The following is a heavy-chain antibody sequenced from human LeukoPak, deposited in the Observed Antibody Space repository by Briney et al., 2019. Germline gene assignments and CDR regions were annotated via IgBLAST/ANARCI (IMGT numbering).Heavy chain of an antibody. J-gene: IGHJ6*02. V-gene: IGHV4-34*01. D-gene: IGHD2-2*02. CDR1: GGSFSGYY. CDR3: ARLVVVPAAIIYYYYGMDV. Sequence: KPSETLSLTCAVYGGSFSGYYWSWIRQPPGKGLEWIGEINHSGSTNYNPSLKSRVTISVDASKNQFSLKLSSVTAADTAVYYCARLVVVPAAIIYYYYGMDVWGQGTTATVSS. CDR2: INHSGST.